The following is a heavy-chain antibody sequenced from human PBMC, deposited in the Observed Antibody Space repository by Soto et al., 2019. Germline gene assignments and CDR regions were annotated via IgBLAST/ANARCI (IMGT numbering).Heavy chain of an antibody. CDR1: GGSISSYY. V-gene: IGHV4-59*01. Sequence: SETLSLTCTVSGGSISSYYWSWIRQPPGKGLEWIGYIYYSGSTNYNPSLKSRVTISVDTSKNQFSLKLSSVTAADTAVYYCAGDYYGSGSYYNPPGYWGQGTLVTVSS. D-gene: IGHD3-10*01. CDR3: AGDYYGSGSYYNPPGY. CDR2: IYYSGST. J-gene: IGHJ4*02.